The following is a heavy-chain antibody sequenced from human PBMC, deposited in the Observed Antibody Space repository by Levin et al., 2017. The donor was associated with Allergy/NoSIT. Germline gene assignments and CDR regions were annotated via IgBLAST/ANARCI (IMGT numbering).Heavy chain of an antibody. V-gene: IGHV3-15*01. D-gene: IGHD3-10*01. CDR3: TTEAFTIPY. CDR2: IKNKTDGGTT. CDR1: GFTFSNAW. Sequence: GESLKISCAASGFTFSNAWMSWVRQAPGKGLEWVGRIKNKTDGGTTDYAAPVKGRFTISRDDSKNTLYLQMNSLKTEDTAVYYCTTEAFTIPYWGQGTLVTVSS. J-gene: IGHJ4*02.